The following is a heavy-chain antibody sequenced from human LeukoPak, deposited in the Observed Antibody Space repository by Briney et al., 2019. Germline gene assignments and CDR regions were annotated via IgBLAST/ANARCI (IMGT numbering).Heavy chain of an antibody. J-gene: IGHJ4*02. CDR1: GFTFSSYA. Sequence: GGSLRLSRAASGFTFSSYAMNWVRQAPGKGLEWVSAISGSGGSTYYADSVKGRFTISRDDSKNTLYLQMNSLRAEDTAVYYCAKEKSGSYLRYFDYWGQGTLVTVSS. CDR3: AKEKSGSYLRYFDY. D-gene: IGHD1-26*01. V-gene: IGHV3-23*01. CDR2: ISGSGGST.